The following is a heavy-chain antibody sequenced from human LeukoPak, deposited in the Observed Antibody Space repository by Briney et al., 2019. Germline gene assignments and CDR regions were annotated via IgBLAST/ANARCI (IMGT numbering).Heavy chain of an antibody. D-gene: IGHD3-10*01. Sequence: SETLSLTCAVYGRSFSGYYWSWIRQPPGKGLEWIGEINHSGSTNYNPSLKSRVTISVDTSRNQFSLKLSPVTAADTAVYYCARGPYGSGSYYNVDFDYWGQGTLVTVSS. V-gene: IGHV4-34*01. CDR2: INHSGST. J-gene: IGHJ4*02. CDR3: ARGPYGSGSYYNVDFDY. CDR1: GRSFSGYY.